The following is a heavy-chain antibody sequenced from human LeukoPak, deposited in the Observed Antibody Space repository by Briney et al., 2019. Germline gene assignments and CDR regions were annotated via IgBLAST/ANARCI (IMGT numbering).Heavy chain of an antibody. D-gene: IGHD3-9*01. CDR2: INPNSGGT. V-gene: IGHV1-2*02. CDR1: RYRFTRYG. CDR3: ARDLSPGYDILTGYFLFDP. J-gene: IGHJ5*02. Sequence: ASVKVSCRTSRYRFTRYGIRWVRQAPGQGLEWMGWINPNSGGTNYAQKFQGRVTMTRDTSISTAYMELSRLRSDDTAVYYCARDLSPGYDILTGYFLFDPGGEGTLVTVSS.